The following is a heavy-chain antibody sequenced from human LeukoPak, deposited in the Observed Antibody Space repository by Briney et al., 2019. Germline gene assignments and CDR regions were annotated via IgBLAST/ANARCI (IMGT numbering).Heavy chain of an antibody. V-gene: IGHV4-39*01. CDR3: ARHRGGTPGYNHYASGPASGRDV. D-gene: IGHD3-10*01. CDR1: GGSISSNSYF. J-gene: IGHJ6*02. Sequence: SETLSLTCTVSGGSISSNSYFWGWIRQPPGKGLEWIGSIYYSGSAYYDPSLKSRVTISVDTSKNQLSLKLSSVTAADTAVYFCARHRGGTPGYNHYASGPASGRDVWGQGTTVTVSS. CDR2: IYYSGSA.